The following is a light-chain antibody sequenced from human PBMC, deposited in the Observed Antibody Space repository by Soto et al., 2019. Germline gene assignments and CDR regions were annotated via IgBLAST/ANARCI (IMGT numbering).Light chain of an antibody. CDR2: GAS. V-gene: IGKV3-20*01. Sequence: ILLTQSPYTLSLSPGERATLSCRASQTVSSTYLAWYQQKPGQAPRLLIYGASSRAIGIPDRFSGSVSGSDFILTINRLEPEDFAVYYCQQYGSSHTFGQGTKVDIK. CDR1: QTVSSTY. CDR3: QQYGSSHT. J-gene: IGKJ1*01.